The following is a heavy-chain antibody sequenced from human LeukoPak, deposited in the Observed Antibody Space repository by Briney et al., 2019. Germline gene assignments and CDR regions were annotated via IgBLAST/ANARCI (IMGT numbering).Heavy chain of an antibody. CDR2: ISSSGTYI. CDR1: GLTFSSSA. CDR3: ARDTFYDSSGYSGWFDP. V-gene: IGHV3-21*01. D-gene: IGHD3-22*01. Sequence: PGGSLRLSCAASGLTFSSSALSWVRQAPGKGLEWVSSISSSGTYIFYADSVKGRFTISRDNAKNSLYLQMNSLRVEDTAVYYCARDTFYDSSGYSGWFDPWGQGTLVTVSS. J-gene: IGHJ5*02.